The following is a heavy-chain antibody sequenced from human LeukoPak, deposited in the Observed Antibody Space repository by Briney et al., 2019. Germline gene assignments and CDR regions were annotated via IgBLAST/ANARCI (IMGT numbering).Heavy chain of an antibody. CDR2: IIPIFGTA. Sequence: SVKVSCKASGGTFNSYAISWVRQAPGQGLEWMGGIIPIFGTANYAQKFQGRVTITADESTSTAYMELSSLRSEDTAVYYCARVPPAKSRHGWFDPWGQGTLVTVSS. CDR3: ARVPPAKSRHGWFDP. V-gene: IGHV1-69*13. J-gene: IGHJ5*02. CDR1: GGTFNSYA.